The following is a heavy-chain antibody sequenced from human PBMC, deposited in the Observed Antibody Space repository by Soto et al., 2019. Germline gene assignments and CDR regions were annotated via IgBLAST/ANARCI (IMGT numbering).Heavy chain of an antibody. CDR2: IYHSGST. Sequence: SETLSLTCTVSGGSISSGEYYWSWIRQPPGKGLEWIGYIYHSGSTYYNPSLKSRVTISVDTSKNQFSLKLSSVTAADTAVYYCARVRGPYCGGECYPPTPNWFDPWGQGTLVTVSS. CDR1: GGSISSGEYY. V-gene: IGHV4-30-4*01. D-gene: IGHD2-21*01. CDR3: ARVRGPYCGGECYPPTPNWFDP. J-gene: IGHJ5*02.